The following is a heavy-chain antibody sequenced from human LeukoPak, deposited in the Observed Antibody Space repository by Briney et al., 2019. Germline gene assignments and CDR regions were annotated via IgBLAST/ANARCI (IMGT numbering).Heavy chain of an antibody. CDR1: GFSLSTSGMC. D-gene: IGHD4-17*01. CDR3: AQTTTVTTIGPYFDY. J-gene: IGHJ4*02. CDR2: IDWDDDK. Sequence: ESGPALVKPTQTLTLTCTFAGFSLSTSGMCVSWIRQPPGKALEWLVRIDWDDDKYYSTSLKTRLTISKDTSKNQVVLTMTNMDPVDTATYYCAQTTTVTTIGPYFDYWGQGTLVTVSS. V-gene: IGHV2-70*11.